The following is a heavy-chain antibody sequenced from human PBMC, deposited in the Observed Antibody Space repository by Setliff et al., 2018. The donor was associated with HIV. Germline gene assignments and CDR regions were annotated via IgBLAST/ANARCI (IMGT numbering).Heavy chain of an antibody. V-gene: IGHV4-39*07. D-gene: IGHD5-18*01. Sequence: LSLTCTVSGGSISSSSYYWGWVRQHPGKGLEWIGSMYYSGSTYYTPSLKSRITISLDTSKKQFSLRMRSVTAADTAVYYCARVFVDTAVLRVLEYYFDSWGRGTLVTVSS. CDR2: MYYSGST. CDR1: GGSISSSSYY. CDR3: ARVFVDTAVLRVLEYYFDS. J-gene: IGHJ4*02.